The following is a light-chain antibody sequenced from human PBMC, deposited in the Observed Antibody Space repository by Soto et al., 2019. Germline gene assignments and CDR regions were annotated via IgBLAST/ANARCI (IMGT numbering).Light chain of an antibody. Sequence: EIVLTQSPGTLSLSPGERATLSCRASQSVSSSYLAWYQQKPGQAPRLIIYGASSRATGIPDRFSGSGSGTDFTLTISRLEPEDFAVYYCQQYGSSPPTFGPGTKVDI. J-gene: IGKJ3*01. CDR2: GAS. V-gene: IGKV3-20*01. CDR3: QQYGSSPPT. CDR1: QSVSSSY.